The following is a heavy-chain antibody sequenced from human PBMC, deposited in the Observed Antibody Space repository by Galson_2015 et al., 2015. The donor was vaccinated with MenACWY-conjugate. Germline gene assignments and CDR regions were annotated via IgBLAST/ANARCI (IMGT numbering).Heavy chain of an antibody. CDR1: GFTFSAFA. D-gene: IGHD6-13*01. CDR2: VSGSGGGT. Sequence: LRLSCAVSGFTFSAFAMSWVRQAPGQGLEWVSAVSGSGGGTYYADTVKGRFTISRDNSKNVVYLQMNSLRAEDTAVYYCAKDRPNDSTCYGSDAFDVWGQGTMVTVSS. J-gene: IGHJ3*01. CDR3: AKDRPNDSTCYGSDAFDV. V-gene: IGHV3-23*01.